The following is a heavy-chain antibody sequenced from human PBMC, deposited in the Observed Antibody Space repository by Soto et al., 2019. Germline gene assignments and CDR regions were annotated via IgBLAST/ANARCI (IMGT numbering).Heavy chain of an antibody. V-gene: IGHV4-34*01. CDR1: GGSFSGYY. J-gene: IGHJ5*02. CDR3: ARGRVVVVVAAKLAWFDP. CDR2: INHSGST. Sequence: TSETLSLTCAVYGGSFSGYYWSWIRQPPGKGLEWIGEINHSGSTNYNPSLKSRVTISVDTSKNQFSLKLSSVTAADTAVYYCARGRVVVVVAAKLAWFDPWGQGTLVTVSS. D-gene: IGHD2-15*01.